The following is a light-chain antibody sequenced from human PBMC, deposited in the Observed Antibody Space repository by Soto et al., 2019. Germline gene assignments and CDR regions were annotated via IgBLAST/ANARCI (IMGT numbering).Light chain of an antibody. CDR2: GSS. V-gene: IGKV3-20*01. J-gene: IGKJ2*01. Sequence: EIVLTHSPGTLSLSPGERATLSCRASQTVSGNYLAWYQQKPRQSPRLLIYGSSDRATGIPDRFSGSGSGTDFTLTITRVEPEVFAVYYCQQYGSSPPYTFGQGTKLEIK. CDR3: QQYGSSPPYT. CDR1: QTVSGNY.